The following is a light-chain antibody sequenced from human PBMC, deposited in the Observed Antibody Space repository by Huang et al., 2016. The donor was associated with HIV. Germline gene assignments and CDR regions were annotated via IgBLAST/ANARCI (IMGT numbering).Light chain of an antibody. CDR2: GAS. J-gene: IGKJ3*01. CDR1: QSTSSN. CDR3: QQYDNWPVT. V-gene: IGKV3-15*01. Sequence: EIVMTPSPVTLSVFPGQSVTVSCRASQSTSSNLAWYQQKPGQPPRLLSFGASTRATGIPARCSGSGSGTEFTLTISSLQSEDFAVYYCQQYDNWPVTFGPGTKVDMK.